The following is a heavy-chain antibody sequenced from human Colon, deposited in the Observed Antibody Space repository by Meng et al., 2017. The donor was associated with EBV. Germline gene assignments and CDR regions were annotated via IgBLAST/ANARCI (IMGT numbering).Heavy chain of an antibody. CDR2: VSYSGGT. J-gene: IGHJ4*02. V-gene: IGHV4-61*01. CDR1: GGSVSSETYY. CDR3: ARAVGPDCSSTSCPFDY. D-gene: IGHD2-2*01. Sequence: VQLRESGPGLVKPSETLSPTCSVSGGSVSSETYYWNWIRQPPGKALEWIGYVSYSGGTNYNPSLKNRVTISVDTSKNQVSLRLSSVTAADTAVFYCARAVGPDCSSTSCPFDYWGQGTLVTVSS.